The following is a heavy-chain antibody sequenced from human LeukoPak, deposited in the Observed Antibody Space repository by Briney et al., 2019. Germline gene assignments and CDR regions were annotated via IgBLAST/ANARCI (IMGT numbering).Heavy chain of an antibody. CDR3: ARDTGTSSVAWFDP. D-gene: IGHD1-1*01. CDR2: INPNSGGT. V-gene: IGHV1-2*02. J-gene: IGHJ5*02. CDR1: GYTFTGYY. Sequence: ASEKVSCKASGYTFTGYYMHWVRQAPGQGLEWMGWINPNSGGTNYAQKFQGRVTMTRDTSISTAYMELSRLRSDDTAVYYCARDTGTSSVAWFDPWGQGTLVTVSS.